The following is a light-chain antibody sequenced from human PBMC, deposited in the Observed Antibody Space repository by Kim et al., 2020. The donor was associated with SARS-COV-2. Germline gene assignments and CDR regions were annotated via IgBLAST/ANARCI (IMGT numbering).Light chain of an antibody. CDR1: NIGSKR. V-gene: IGLV3-21*04. Sequence: VAVAPGKTARITCGGNNIGSKRVRWYQQKPGQAPVLVIYYDSDRPSGIPERFSGSNAGNTATLTTSRVEAGDEADYYCQVWDSGVVFGGGTQLTVL. CDR3: QVWDSGVV. CDR2: YDS. J-gene: IGLJ2*01.